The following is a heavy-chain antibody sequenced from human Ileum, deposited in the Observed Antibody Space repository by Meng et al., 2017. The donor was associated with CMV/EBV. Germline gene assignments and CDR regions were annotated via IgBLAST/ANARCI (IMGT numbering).Heavy chain of an antibody. V-gene: IGHV4-4*02. CDR2: IYQSGST. CDR3: ARDDGLTASGTALDY. D-gene: IGHD2-15*01. CDR1: GGSISSSNW. Sequence: SGGSISSSNWWSWVRRHPGKGLEWIGEIYQSGSTNYNPSLKSRVTISVDKSKNQFSLSLTSVTAADTAVYYCARDDGLTASGTALDYWGRGTLVTVSS. J-gene: IGHJ4*02.